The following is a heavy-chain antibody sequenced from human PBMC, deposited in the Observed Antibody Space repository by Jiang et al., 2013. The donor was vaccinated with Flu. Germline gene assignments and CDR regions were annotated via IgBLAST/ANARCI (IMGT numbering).Heavy chain of an antibody. J-gene: IGHJ4*02. V-gene: IGHV3-30-3*01. CDR2: ISYDGSNK. CDR3: ARSPLNYFDY. CDR1: GFTFSSYA. Sequence: ASGFTFSSYAMYWVRQAPGKGLEWVAVISYDGSNKYYADSVKGRFTISRDNSKNTLYLQMNSLRAEDTAVYYCARSPLNYFDYWGQGTLVTVSS.